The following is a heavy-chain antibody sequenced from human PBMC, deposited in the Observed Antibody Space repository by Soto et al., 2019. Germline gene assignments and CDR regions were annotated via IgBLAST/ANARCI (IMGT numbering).Heavy chain of an antibody. J-gene: IGHJ5*02. Sequence: PGGSLRLSCAASGFTFSSYEMNWVRQAPGKGLEWVSYISSSGSTIYYADSVKGRFTISRDNAKNSLYLQMNSLRAEDTAVYYCARESGSGRYYNPSWFDTWGQGTLVTVSS. V-gene: IGHV3-48*03. CDR1: GFTFSSYE. CDR3: ARESGSGRYYNPSWFDT. CDR2: ISSSGSTI. D-gene: IGHD3-10*01.